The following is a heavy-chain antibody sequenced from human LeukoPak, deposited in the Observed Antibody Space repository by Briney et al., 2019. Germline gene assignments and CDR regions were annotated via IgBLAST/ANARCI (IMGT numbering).Heavy chain of an antibody. V-gene: IGHV3-74*01. D-gene: IGHD6-6*01. J-gene: IGHJ5*02. CDR3: AREGRIAARLGWFDP. Sequence: GSLRLSCAASGFTFSSYWLHWVRQAPGKGLIWVSRINSDESSTNDADSVKGRITISRDNAKNTLYLQMSSLRAEDTAVYYCAREGRIAARLGWFDPWGQGTLVTVSS. CDR1: GFTFSSYW. CDR2: INSDESST.